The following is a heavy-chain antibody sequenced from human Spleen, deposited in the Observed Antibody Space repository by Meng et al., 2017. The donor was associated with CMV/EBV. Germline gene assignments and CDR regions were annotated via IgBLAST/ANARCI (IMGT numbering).Heavy chain of an antibody. Sequence: CKVSGDTFSSYPITWVRQAPGQGLEWMRRITPIIGVTNHAQKFQGRLTITADRTTSTAYMELSSLRSEDTAVYYCARGKRNWHFDLWGRGTLVTVSS. CDR3: ARGKRNWHFDL. CDR2: ITPIIGVT. V-gene: IGHV1-69*02. J-gene: IGHJ2*01. CDR1: GDTFSSYP.